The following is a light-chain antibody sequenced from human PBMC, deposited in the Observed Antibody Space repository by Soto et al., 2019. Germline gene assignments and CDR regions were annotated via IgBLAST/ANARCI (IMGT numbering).Light chain of an antibody. CDR3: QQYNTYPMFT. CDR1: QSIGTW. J-gene: IGKJ2*01. CDR2: KAS. V-gene: IGKV1-5*03. Sequence: DSQLPQSPSTLPASVGDRVTFTGRASQSIGTWLAWYQQKPGKAPNLLIYKASTLESGVPSRFGGSGSGTDFALTISSLQPDDSATYYCQQYNTYPMFTFGQGTKVDIK.